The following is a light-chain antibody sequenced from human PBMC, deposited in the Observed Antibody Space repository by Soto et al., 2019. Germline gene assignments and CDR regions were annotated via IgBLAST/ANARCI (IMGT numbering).Light chain of an antibody. CDR3: QQYNTWVRGT. CDR2: DAS. V-gene: IGKV3-15*01. CDR1: QSVDSD. Sequence: EVVVTQSPATLSVSPGERVTLSCRASQSVDSDVAWFQHKPGQAPRLLIYDASTRAAGIPGRFSGSGYETDFTFTISSLEPEDSATYFCQQYNTWVRGTFGQGTKLEIK. J-gene: IGKJ2*01.